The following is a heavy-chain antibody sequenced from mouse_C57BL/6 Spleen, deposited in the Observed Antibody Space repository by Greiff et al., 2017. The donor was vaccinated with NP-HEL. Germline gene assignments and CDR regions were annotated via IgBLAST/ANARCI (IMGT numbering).Heavy chain of an antibody. D-gene: IGHD2-4*01. Sequence: EVMLVESGGGLVQPGGSLSLSCAASGFTFTDYYMSWVRQPPGKALEWLGFIRNKANGYTTEYSASVKGRFTISRDNSQSILYLQMNALGAEDSATYYCARFDYDAAWFAYWGQGTLVTVSA. V-gene: IGHV7-3*01. CDR1: GFTFTDYY. CDR2: IRNKANGYTT. CDR3: ARFDYDAAWFAY. J-gene: IGHJ3*01.